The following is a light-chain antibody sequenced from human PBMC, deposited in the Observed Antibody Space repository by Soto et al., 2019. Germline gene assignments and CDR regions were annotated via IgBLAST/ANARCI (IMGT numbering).Light chain of an antibody. CDR3: MKGRQTPLT. CDR2: LGS. V-gene: IGKV2-28*01. J-gene: IGKJ4*01. CDR1: QSLLHSNGYNS. Sequence: DIVLTQSPLSLPVTPGEAASISCRSSQSLLHSNGYNSLDWYLQKRGQSPQLLNYLGSKRTSGGTDRFSGSRSGTDFKMKISRVEAEDVGIYNCMKGRQTPLTFGEGTREEIK.